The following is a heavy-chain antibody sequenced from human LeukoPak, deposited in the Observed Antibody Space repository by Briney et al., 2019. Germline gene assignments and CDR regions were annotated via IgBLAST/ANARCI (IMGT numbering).Heavy chain of an antibody. CDR1: GFTFSSYW. CDR3: ARLRFYMVRGVPVDV. J-gene: IGHJ6*02. V-gene: IGHV3-74*01. D-gene: IGHD3-10*01. CDR2: INSDGSST. Sequence: PGGSLRLSCAASGFTFSSYWMHWVRQAPGKGLVWVSRINSDGSSTSYADSVKGRFTISRDNAKNTLYLQMNSLRAEDTAVYYCARLRFYMVRGVPVDVWGQGTTVTVSS.